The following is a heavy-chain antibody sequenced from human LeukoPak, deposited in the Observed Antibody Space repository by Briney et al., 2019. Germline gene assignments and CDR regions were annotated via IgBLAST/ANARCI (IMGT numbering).Heavy chain of an antibody. J-gene: IGHJ5*02. Sequence: PSETLSLTCAVYGVSFSGYYWSRIRQPPGKGLEWIGEINHSGSTNYNPSLKSRVTISVDTSKNQFSLKLSSVTAADTAVYYCARGGYQAWFDPWGQGTLVTVSS. D-gene: IGHD2-2*01. CDR2: INHSGST. CDR3: ARGGYQAWFDP. V-gene: IGHV4-34*01. CDR1: GVSFSGYY.